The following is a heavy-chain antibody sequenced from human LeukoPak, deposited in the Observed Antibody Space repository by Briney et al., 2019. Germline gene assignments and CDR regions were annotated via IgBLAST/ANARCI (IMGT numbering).Heavy chain of an antibody. CDR1: GYTFTGYY. Sequence: ASVKVSCKASGYTFTGYYMHWVRQAPGQGLEWMGWINPNSGGTNYAQKFQGRVTMTRDTSISTAYMELSRLRAEDTALYYCARMASYYYDSSGRTYYFDYWGQGTLVTVSS. J-gene: IGHJ4*02. D-gene: IGHD3-22*01. CDR2: INPNSGGT. V-gene: IGHV1-2*02. CDR3: ARMASYYYDSSGRTYYFDY.